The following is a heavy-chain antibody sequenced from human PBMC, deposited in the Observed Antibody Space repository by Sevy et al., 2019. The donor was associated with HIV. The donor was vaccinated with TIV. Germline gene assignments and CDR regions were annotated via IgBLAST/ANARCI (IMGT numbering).Heavy chain of an antibody. CDR3: ARDRFYGGDSVTFAGDY. V-gene: IGHV1-2*02. CDR1: RYNFNAFY. J-gene: IGHJ4*02. CDR2: INLYSGGT. D-gene: IGHD2-21*02. Sequence: ASVKVSCKASRYNFNAFYIHWVRQAPGQGLEWMGWINLYSGGTNYAQKFQGRVTMTTDTSIRVAYMELSRLTSDDTAVYYCARDRFYGGDSVTFAGDYWGQGTLVTVSS.